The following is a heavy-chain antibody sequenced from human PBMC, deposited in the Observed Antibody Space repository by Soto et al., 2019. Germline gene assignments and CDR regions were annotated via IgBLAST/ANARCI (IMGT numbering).Heavy chain of an antibody. J-gene: IGHJ4*02. Sequence: EVQLVESGGGLVQPGRSLRLSCAASGFTFDDYAMHWVRQAPGKGLEWVSGISWNSGSIGYADSVKGRFTISRDNAMNSLYLQMNSLRAEDTALYYCAKDNRLAPTNYVDYWGQGTLVTVSS. V-gene: IGHV3-9*01. D-gene: IGHD2-8*01. CDR2: ISWNSGSI. CDR1: GFTFDDYA. CDR3: AKDNRLAPTNYVDY.